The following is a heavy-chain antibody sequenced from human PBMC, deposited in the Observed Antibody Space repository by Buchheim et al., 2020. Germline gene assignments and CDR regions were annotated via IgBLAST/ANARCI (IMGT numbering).Heavy chain of an antibody. Sequence: QVQLQESGPGLVKPSQTLSLTCTVSGGSISSGDYYWSWIRQPPGKGLEWIGYIYYSGRTYYNPSLKSRVTISVDTSKNQFSLKLSSVTAADTAVYYCARYVLRYFDWLSNYGMDVWGQGTT. J-gene: IGHJ6*02. CDR3: ARYVLRYFDWLSNYGMDV. CDR2: IYYSGRT. CDR1: GGSISSGDYY. D-gene: IGHD3-9*01. V-gene: IGHV4-30-4*01.